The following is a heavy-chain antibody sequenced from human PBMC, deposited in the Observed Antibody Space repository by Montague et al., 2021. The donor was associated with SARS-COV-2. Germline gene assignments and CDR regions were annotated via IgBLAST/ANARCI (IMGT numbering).Heavy chain of an antibody. J-gene: IGHJ4*02. Sequence: SETLSLTCTISGGSVSPYYWSWIRQPPGKGLEWIGYMHYRGSTNYNPSLESRVTMSLETSENQFSLKLTSVTAAETADYFCARGRDERGYSFGYYYFDLWGQGTLVTVSS. CDR1: GGSVSPYY. D-gene: IGHD5-18*01. V-gene: IGHV4-59*02. CDR3: ARGRDERGYSFGYYYFDL. CDR2: MHYRGST.